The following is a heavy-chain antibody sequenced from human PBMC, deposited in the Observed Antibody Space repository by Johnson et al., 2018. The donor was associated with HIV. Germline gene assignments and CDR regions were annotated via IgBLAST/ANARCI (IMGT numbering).Heavy chain of an antibody. D-gene: IGHD4-23*01. Sequence: VQLVESGGGLIQLGGSLRLSCAASGFSVSSKYMSWVRQAPGKGLEWVSALYRSGSTYSVDSVKGRFPISRDNSKHTLHLQMNSLRVDDTAVYYCARGPGYDHDYGGFDIWGQGTMVTVSS. J-gene: IGHJ3*02. CDR2: LYRSGST. CDR1: GFSVSSKY. CDR3: ARGPGYDHDYGGFDI. V-gene: IGHV3-53*01.